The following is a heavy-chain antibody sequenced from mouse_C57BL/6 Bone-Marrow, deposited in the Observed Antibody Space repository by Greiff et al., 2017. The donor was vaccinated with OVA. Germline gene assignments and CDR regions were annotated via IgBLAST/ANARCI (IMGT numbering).Heavy chain of an antibody. Sequence: DVQLQESGPELVKPGASVKMSCKASGYTFTDYNMHWVKQSHGKSLEWIGYINPNNGGTSYNQKFKGKATLTVNKSSSTAYMELRSLTSEDSAVYYCARRGPSGLGFAYWGQGTLVTVSA. V-gene: IGHV1-22*01. CDR2: INPNNGGT. D-gene: IGHD3-1*01. CDR1: GYTFTDYN. J-gene: IGHJ3*01. CDR3: ARRGPSGLGFAY.